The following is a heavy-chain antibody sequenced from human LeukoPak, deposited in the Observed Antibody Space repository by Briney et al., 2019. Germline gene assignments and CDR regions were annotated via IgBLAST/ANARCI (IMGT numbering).Heavy chain of an antibody. J-gene: IGHJ4*02. Sequence: GGSLRLSCAASVFVFKNFEMNGVRQAPGRGLEWVSHITGSGTSIFYAASVKGRFTISRDNAKNSLYLDMYSLSAEDTAVYYCATKVHGTSHFSNWGQGTRVTVSS. CDR3: ATKVHGTSHFSN. CDR1: VFVFKNFE. V-gene: IGHV3-48*03. CDR2: ITGSGTSI. D-gene: IGHD3-3*02.